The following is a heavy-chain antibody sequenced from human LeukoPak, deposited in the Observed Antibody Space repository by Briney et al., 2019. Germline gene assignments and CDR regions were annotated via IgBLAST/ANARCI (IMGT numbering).Heavy chain of an antibody. D-gene: IGHD5-24*01. CDR2: IIPIFGTA. V-gene: IGHV1-69*13. CDR1: GGTFSSYA. J-gene: IGHJ4*02. Sequence: SVKVSCKASGGTFSSYAISWVRQAPGQGLEWMGGIIPIFGTANYAQKFQDRVTITADGSTSTAYMELSSLRSEDTAVYYCARDRRDGYAPRGAHFDYWGQGTLVTVSS. CDR3: ARDRRDGYAPRGAHFDY.